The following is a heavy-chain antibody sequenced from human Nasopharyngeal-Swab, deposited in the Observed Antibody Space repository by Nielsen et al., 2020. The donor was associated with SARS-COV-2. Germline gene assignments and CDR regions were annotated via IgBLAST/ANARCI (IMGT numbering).Heavy chain of an antibody. CDR1: GGTFSSYA. CDR3: ARVKPTDCSGGSCYSLPWGY. J-gene: IGHJ4*02. Sequence: SVKVSCKDSGGTFSSYAIRWVRQAPGQGIEWMGRIIPILGIANYAQKFQGRVTITADKSTSTAYMELSSLRSEDTAVYYCARVKPTDCSGGSCYSLPWGYWGQGTLVTVSS. V-gene: IGHV1-69*04. D-gene: IGHD2-15*01. CDR2: IIPILGIA.